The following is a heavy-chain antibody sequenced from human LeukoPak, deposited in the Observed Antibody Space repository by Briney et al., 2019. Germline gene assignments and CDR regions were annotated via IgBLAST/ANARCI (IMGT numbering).Heavy chain of an antibody. Sequence: ASVKVSCKASGYTFTGYYMHWVRQAPGQGLEWIGWINPNSGGTNYAQKFQGRVTMTRDTSISTAYMELSRLRSDDTAVYYCARVGGSSWPTSFDYWGQGTLVTVSS. J-gene: IGHJ4*02. V-gene: IGHV1-2*02. CDR2: INPNSGGT. CDR1: GYTFTGYY. CDR3: ARVGGSSWPTSFDY. D-gene: IGHD1-26*01.